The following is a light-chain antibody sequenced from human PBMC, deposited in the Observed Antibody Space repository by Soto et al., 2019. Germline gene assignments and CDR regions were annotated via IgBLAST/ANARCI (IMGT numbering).Light chain of an antibody. Sequence: DIQLTQSPSFLSASVGDRVTITCRASQGISSYVAWYQQKPGKAPKVLIYAASTLKSGVPSRFSGSGSGTEFTLKISSLQPEDFETYQCQQLKSYPLTFGGGTKVDIK. J-gene: IGKJ4*01. CDR1: QGISSY. V-gene: IGKV1-9*01. CDR3: QQLKSYPLT. CDR2: AAS.